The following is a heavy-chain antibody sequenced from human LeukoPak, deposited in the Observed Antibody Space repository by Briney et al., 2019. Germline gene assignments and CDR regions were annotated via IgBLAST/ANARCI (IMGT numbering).Heavy chain of an antibody. CDR3: ARVGTIPYDAFDI. D-gene: IGHD3-3*01. V-gene: IGHV3-7*01. CDR1: GFTFSSYG. Sequence: GGSLRLSCAASGFTFSSYGMHWVRQAPGKGLEWVANIKEDGSEKYYVDSVKGRFTISRDNAKKSLYLQMNSLRAEDTAVYYCARVGTIPYDAFDIWGQGTMVTVSS. CDR2: IKEDGSEK. J-gene: IGHJ3*02.